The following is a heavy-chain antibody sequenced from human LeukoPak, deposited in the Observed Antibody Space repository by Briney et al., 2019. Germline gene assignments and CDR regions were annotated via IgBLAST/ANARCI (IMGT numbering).Heavy chain of an antibody. CDR1: GFTVSSNY. Sequence: PGGSLRLSCAASGFTVSSNYMSWVRQAPGKGLEWVSVIYSGGSTYYADSVKGRFTISRDNSKNTLYLQMNSLRAEDTAVYYCARVDTWLVSYFDYWGQGTLVTVSS. D-gene: IGHD6-19*01. V-gene: IGHV3-66*01. J-gene: IGHJ4*02. CDR3: ARVDTWLVSYFDY. CDR2: IYSGGST.